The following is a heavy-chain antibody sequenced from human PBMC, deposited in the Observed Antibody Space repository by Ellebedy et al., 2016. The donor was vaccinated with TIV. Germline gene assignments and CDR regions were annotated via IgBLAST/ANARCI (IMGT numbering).Heavy chain of an antibody. CDR1: GHTFTTYG. CDR2: INTGNGNT. D-gene: IGHD3-3*01. J-gene: IGHJ6*02. CDR3: ATREWQDPMDV. V-gene: IGHV1-3*04. Sequence: ASVKVSXKVSGHTFTTYGIHWVRQAPGQSLEWMGWINTGNGNTKYSQKFQGRVTITRDTSATIAYMEVSSLMSEDTAVYYCATREWQDPMDVWGQGTTVIVSS.